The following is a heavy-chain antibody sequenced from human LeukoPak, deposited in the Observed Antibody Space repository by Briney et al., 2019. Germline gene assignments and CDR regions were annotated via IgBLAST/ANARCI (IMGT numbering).Heavy chain of an antibody. J-gene: IGHJ4*02. CDR2: IYYSGST. CDR3: ARGLSYYYDSSGYLDGYYFDY. Sequence: PSETLSLTCTVSGGSISSYYWSWIRQPPGKGLEWIGYIYYSGSTNYNPSHKSRVTISVDTSKNQFSLKLSSVTAADTAVYYCARGLSYYYDSSGYLDGYYFDYWGQGTLVTVSS. CDR1: GGSISSYY. V-gene: IGHV4-59*01. D-gene: IGHD3-22*01.